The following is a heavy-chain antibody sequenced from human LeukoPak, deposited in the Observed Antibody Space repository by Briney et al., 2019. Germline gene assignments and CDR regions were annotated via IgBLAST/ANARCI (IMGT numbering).Heavy chain of an antibody. Sequence: ASVKVSCKASGYTFTSYDINWVRQATGQGLEWMGWMNPNSGNTGYAQKFQGRVTMTRNTSISTAYMELSGLRSEDTAVYYCATIAAADNWFDPWGQGTLVTVSS. CDR2: MNPNSGNT. CDR1: GYTFTSYD. CDR3: ATIAAADNWFDP. V-gene: IGHV1-8*01. J-gene: IGHJ5*02. D-gene: IGHD6-13*01.